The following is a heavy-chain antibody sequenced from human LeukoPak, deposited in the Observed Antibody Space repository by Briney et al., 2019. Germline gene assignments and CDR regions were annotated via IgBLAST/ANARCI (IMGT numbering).Heavy chain of an antibody. Sequence: TGGSLRLSCAASGFTFNNYWMTWVRQPPGKGLEWVATLEQDGSEKYYVDSVKGRFIIFRDNAKNSLYLQMNSLRAEDTAVYYCARDHYNSSGFGYYFDSWGQGTLVTVSS. D-gene: IGHD3-22*01. CDR1: GFTFNNYW. V-gene: IGHV3-7*01. J-gene: IGHJ4*02. CDR3: ARDHYNSSGFGYYFDS. CDR2: LEQDGSEK.